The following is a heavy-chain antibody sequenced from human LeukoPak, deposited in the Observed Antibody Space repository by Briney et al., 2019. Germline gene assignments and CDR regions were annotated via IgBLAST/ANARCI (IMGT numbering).Heavy chain of an antibody. CDR2: ISCSGSTI. CDR1: GFTFSDYY. V-gene: IGHV3-11*04. D-gene: IGHD3-22*01. J-gene: IGHJ4*02. Sequence: GGSLRLSCAASGFTFSDYYMSWIRQAPGKGLEWVSYISCSGSTIYYADSVKGRFTISRDNAKNSLYLQMNSLRAEDTAVYYCARVELDSSGYYFDYWGQGTLVTVSS. CDR3: ARVELDSSGYYFDY.